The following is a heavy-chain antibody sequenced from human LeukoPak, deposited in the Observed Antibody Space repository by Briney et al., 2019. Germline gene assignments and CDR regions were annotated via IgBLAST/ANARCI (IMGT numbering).Heavy chain of an antibody. CDR3: AKETYNSGWFPDY. CDR1: GFTFSNYV. V-gene: IGHV3-23*01. D-gene: IGHD6-19*01. CDR2: ISGTGAIT. Sequence: GGSLRLSCAASGFTFSNYVMNWVRQAPGKGLEWVSVISGTGAITYYADSVKGRFTISRDNSKNTLYLQMNSPRAEDTALYCCAKETYNSGWFPDYWGQGTLVTVSS. J-gene: IGHJ4*02.